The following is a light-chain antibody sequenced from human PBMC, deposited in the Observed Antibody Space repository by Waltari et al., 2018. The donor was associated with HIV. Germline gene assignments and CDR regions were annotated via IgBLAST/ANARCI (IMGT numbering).Light chain of an antibody. Sequence: QSVLTQPPSASGTPGQRVTISCSGSSSNIGSNTVNWYQQLPGTAPKPPIYSNNPRPSGAPDRCSGSKSGTSASLAISGLQSEDEADYYWAAWDDSLNGPVFGGGTKLTVL. CDR2: SNN. J-gene: IGLJ3*02. CDR1: SSNIGSNT. V-gene: IGLV1-44*01. CDR3: AAWDDSLNGPV.